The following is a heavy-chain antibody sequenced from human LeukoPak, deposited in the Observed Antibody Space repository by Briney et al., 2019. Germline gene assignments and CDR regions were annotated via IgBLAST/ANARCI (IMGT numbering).Heavy chain of an antibody. CDR3: AKIWELLGGSYDY. V-gene: IGHV3-23*01. CDR1: GFTFSSYA. D-gene: IGHD1-26*01. Sequence: GGSLRLSCAASGFTFSSYAMSWVRQAPGKGLEWVSAISGSGGSTYYADSVKGRFTISRDNSKNTLYLQMNSPRAEDTAVYYCAKIWELLGGSYDYWGQGTLVTVSS. J-gene: IGHJ4*02. CDR2: ISGSGGST.